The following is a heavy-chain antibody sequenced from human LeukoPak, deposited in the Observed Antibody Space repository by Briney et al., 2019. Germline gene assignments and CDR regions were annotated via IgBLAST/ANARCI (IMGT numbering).Heavy chain of an antibody. CDR2: IRYDGSSQ. J-gene: IGHJ4*02. D-gene: IGHD1-26*01. CDR1: GFTFSRYG. Sequence: PGGSLRLSCAASGFTFSRYGIHWVRQVPGKGLEWLTFIRYDGSSQHYADSVKGRFTISRDNSKNTLYLQMNSLRAEDTAVYYCAIGGVGAHFDYWGQGTLVTVSS. V-gene: IGHV3-30*02. CDR3: AIGGVGAHFDY.